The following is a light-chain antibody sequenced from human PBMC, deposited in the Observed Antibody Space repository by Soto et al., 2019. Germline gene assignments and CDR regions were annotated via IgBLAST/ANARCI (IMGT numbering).Light chain of an antibody. CDR3: QQCSSWPPA. J-gene: IGKJ1*01. Sequence: EIVMTQSPATLSVSPGERATLSCRASQSVSSNLAWYQQKPGQAPRLLIYGASKRATDIPARFSGSGSGTDFTLTISSLEPEDFAFYYCQQCSSWPPAFGQGTKVDIK. V-gene: IGKV3-11*01. CDR2: GAS. CDR1: QSVSSN.